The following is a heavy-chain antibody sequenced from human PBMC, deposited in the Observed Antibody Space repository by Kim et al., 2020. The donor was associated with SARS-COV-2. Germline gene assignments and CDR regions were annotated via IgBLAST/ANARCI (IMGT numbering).Heavy chain of an antibody. CDR3: AQRGCSGGTCDWGFAY. Sequence: DSVKGRFTISRDNYKNTLYRQMNSLRAEDTAVYYWAQRGCSGGTCDWGFAYWGQGTLVTVSS. J-gene: IGHJ4*02. D-gene: IGHD2-15*01. V-gene: IGHV3-23*01.